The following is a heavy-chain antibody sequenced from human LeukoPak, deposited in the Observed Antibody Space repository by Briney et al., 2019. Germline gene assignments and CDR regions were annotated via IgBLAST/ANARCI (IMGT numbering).Heavy chain of an antibody. CDR1: GYTFTSYY. Sequence: ASVKVSCKASGYTFTSYYMHWVRQAPGQGLEWMGWINTNTGNPTYAQGFTGRFVFSLDTSVSTAYLQISSLKAEDTAVYYCARHVPHYGSGSLDAFDIWGQGTMVTVSS. D-gene: IGHD3-10*01. CDR3: ARHVPHYGSGSLDAFDI. V-gene: IGHV7-4-1*02. J-gene: IGHJ3*02. CDR2: INTNTGNP.